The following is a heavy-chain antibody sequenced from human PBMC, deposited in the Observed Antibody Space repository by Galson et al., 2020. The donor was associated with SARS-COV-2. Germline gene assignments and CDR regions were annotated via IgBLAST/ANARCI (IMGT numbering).Heavy chain of an antibody. CDR1: GGSISSGGYY. CDR2: IYYSGST. J-gene: IGHJ5*02. Sequence: SETLSLTCTVSGGSISSGGYYWSWIRQHPGKGLEWTGYIYYSGSTYYNPSLKSRVTISVDTSKNQFSLKLSSVTAADTAVYYCAREARGYCSGGSCYANWFDPWGQGTLVTVSS. V-gene: IGHV4-31*03. D-gene: IGHD2-15*01. CDR3: AREARGYCSGGSCYANWFDP.